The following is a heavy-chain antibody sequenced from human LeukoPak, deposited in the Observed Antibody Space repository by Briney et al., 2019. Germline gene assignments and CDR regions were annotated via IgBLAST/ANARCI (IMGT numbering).Heavy chain of an antibody. CDR1: SGSFSSSSYF. V-gene: IGHV4-39*01. D-gene: IGHD1-1*01. J-gene: IGHJ4*01. CDR2: INYSGTT. Sequence: SETLSLTCTVSSGSFSSSSYFCGWTRQPPGMGLEWIATINYSGTTYYNPSLKSRVTTSVDTSRNQFSLKLNSVTAADTAVYYCARLRGGVQLWGDWGQGALVTVSS. CDR3: ARLRGGVQLWGD.